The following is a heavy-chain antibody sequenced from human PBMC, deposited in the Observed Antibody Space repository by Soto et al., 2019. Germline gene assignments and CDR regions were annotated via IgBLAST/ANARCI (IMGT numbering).Heavy chain of an antibody. CDR3: ARGVSAGVDY. V-gene: IGHV1-8*01. J-gene: IGHJ4*02. D-gene: IGHD1-26*01. CDR2: MQPSTGRT. CDR1: GYSFTSLD. Sequence: QVQLVQSGAEVREPGASVKVSCKASGYSFTSLDINWVRQTAGQGLEWMGWMQPSTGRTGYAQKFQGRVTMTRDTSINTDYMELNTITSDDTAFYYCARGVSAGVDYWGKGNLVTVSS.